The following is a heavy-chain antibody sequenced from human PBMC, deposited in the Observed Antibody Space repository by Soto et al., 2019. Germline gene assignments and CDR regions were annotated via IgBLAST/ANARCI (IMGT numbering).Heavy chain of an antibody. Sequence: PGESLKISCKGSGYSFTNYWIAWVRQMPGKGLEWMGIIYPGDSDTRYSPSFQGQVTISADKSISTAYLQWSSLKASDTAMYYCTRSPTDFWRALSDSSDYYYAMDVWGQGTTVTVSS. CDR2: IYPGDSDT. CDR1: GYSFTNYW. J-gene: IGHJ6*02. V-gene: IGHV5-51*01. CDR3: TRSPTDFWRALSDSSDYYYAMDV. D-gene: IGHD3-3*01.